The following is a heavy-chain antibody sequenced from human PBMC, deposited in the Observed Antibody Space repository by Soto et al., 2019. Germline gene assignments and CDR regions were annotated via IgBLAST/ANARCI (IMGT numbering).Heavy chain of an antibody. V-gene: IGHV3-30-3*01. J-gene: IGHJ4*02. D-gene: IGHD6-6*01. CDR3: ARDRYSSSFYYFDY. CDR2: ISYDGSNK. Sequence: QVQLVESGGGVVQPGRSLRLSCAASGFTFSSYAMHWVRQAPGKGLEWVAVISYDGSNKYYADSVKGRFTISRDNXKTTLYLQMNRLRAEDTAVYYCARDRYSSSFYYFDYWGQGTLVTVSS. CDR1: GFTFSSYA.